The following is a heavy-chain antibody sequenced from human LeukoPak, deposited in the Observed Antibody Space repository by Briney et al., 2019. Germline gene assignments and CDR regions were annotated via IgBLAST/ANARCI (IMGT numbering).Heavy chain of an antibody. CDR2: IYPGDSDT. Sequence: GESLKISCKASGYSFPNFWIGWVRQMPGKGLEWMGIIYPGDSDTRYSPSFQGQVTISADKSISTAYLQWSSLKASDTAMYYCARHQYSGSYDDAFDIWGQGTMVTVSS. D-gene: IGHD1-26*01. CDR1: GYSFPNFW. V-gene: IGHV5-51*01. CDR3: ARHQYSGSYDDAFDI. J-gene: IGHJ3*02.